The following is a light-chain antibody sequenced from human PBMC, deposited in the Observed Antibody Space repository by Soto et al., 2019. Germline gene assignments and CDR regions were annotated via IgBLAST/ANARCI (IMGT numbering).Light chain of an antibody. J-gene: IGKJ5*01. V-gene: IGKV3-11*01. Sequence: ILGSQYPDTLASSPGQRVTLSCRTSQSVSSSLAWYQQKPGQAPRLLIYDASNRATGIPARFSGSGSGTDFTLTISSLEPEDFAVYYCQQRSNWPPITFGQGTRLEIK. CDR2: DAS. CDR3: QQRSNWPPIT. CDR1: QSVSSS.